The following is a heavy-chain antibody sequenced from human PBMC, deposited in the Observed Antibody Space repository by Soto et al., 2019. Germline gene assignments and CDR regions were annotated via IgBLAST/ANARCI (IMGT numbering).Heavy chain of an antibody. CDR2: VNPSGGST. CDR1: GYLFTAYS. D-gene: IGHD7-27*01. Sequence: ASVKVSCKASGYLFTAYSMHWVRLAPGQGLEWMGVVNPSGGSTKYAQNFQGRVTMTRDTSTSTVYMELSSLRSEDTAVYYCARERGPGEVAFDIWGQGTMVTVSS. V-gene: IGHV1-46*01. J-gene: IGHJ3*02. CDR3: ARERGPGEVAFDI.